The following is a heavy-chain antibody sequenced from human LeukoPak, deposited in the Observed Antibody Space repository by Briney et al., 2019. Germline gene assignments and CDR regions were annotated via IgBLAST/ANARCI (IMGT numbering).Heavy chain of an antibody. CDR1: GFDFSTYS. CDR3: ARVGRSGWTVDY. V-gene: IGHV3-48*04. CDR2: ISSSSSNI. Sequence: GGSLGLSCAASGFDFSTYSIDWVRQAPGKGLEWVSYISSSSSNIYHADSVKGRFTISRDNAKNSLHLQMNSLRAEDTAVYYCARVGRSGWTVDYWGQGTLVTVSS. D-gene: IGHD6-19*01. J-gene: IGHJ4*02.